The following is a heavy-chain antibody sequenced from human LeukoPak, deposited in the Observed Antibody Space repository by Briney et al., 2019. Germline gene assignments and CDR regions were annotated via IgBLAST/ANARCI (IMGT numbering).Heavy chain of an antibody. CDR1: XY. CDR3: AXXXXXXXXXXXXXDY. J-gene: IGHJ4*02. CDR2: IYTSGST. V-gene: IGHV4-4*07. Sequence: XYXXWIRQPAGXGLXXXXRIYTSGSTYXXPALKRRVTISVDTXXNQCSVRLSSVTAADTAGYYFAXXXXXXXXXXXXXDYWGXXXXXTVSS.